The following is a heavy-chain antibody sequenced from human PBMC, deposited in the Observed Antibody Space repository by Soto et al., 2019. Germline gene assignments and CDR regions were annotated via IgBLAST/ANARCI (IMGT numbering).Heavy chain of an antibody. CDR2: ISAYNGNT. CDR3: ARVSDIVVVVAANFDY. J-gene: IGHJ4*02. Sequence: ASVKVSCKASGYTFTSYGISWVRQAPGQGLEWMGWISAYNGNTNYAQKLQGRVTMTTDTSTSTAYMELRSLRSDDTAVYYCARVSDIVVVVAANFDYWGQGTLVTVSS. V-gene: IGHV1-18*01. D-gene: IGHD2-15*01. CDR1: GYTFTSYG.